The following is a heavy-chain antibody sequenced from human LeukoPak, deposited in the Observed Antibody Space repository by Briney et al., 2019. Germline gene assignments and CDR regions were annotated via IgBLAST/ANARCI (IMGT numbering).Heavy chain of an antibody. Sequence: GGSLRLSCAASGFTFSSHGMHWVRQAPGKGLERVAVISYDGSSKNYADSVKGRFTISRDNSKNTLYLQMNSLRAEDTAVYYCAKDLGYINYYFDYWGQGTLVTVSS. D-gene: IGHD4-11*01. CDR2: ISYDGSSK. CDR1: GFTFSSHG. V-gene: IGHV3-30*18. CDR3: AKDLGYINYYFDY. J-gene: IGHJ4*02.